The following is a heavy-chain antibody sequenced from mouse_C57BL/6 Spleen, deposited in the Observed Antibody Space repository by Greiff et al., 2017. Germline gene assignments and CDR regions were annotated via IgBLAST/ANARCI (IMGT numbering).Heavy chain of an antibody. CDR3: AREEDLYYGSSAY. CDR2: INPSSGYT. D-gene: IGHD1-1*01. V-gene: IGHV1-4*01. J-gene: IGHJ3*01. CDR1: GYTFTSYT. Sequence: QVQLQQSGAELARPGASVKMSCKASGYTFTSYTMHWVKQRPGQGLEWIGYINPSSGYTKYNQKFKDKATLTADKSSSTAYMQLSSLTSEDSAVYYCAREEDLYYGSSAYWGQGTLVTVSA.